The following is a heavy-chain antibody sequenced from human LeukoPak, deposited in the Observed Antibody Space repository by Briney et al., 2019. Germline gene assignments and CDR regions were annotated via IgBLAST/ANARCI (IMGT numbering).Heavy chain of an antibody. V-gene: IGHV5-51*01. Sequence: PGESLQISCEGSGYIFTSYWIGWVRQLPGKGLEWMAIIYPGDSDTRYSPSFQGQVTISADKSVSTAYLQWSSLKASDTAKYYCARPDYGDTHDAFDIWGQGTMVTVSS. D-gene: IGHD4-17*01. CDR1: GYIFTSYW. J-gene: IGHJ3*02. CDR3: ARPDYGDTHDAFDI. CDR2: IYPGDSDT.